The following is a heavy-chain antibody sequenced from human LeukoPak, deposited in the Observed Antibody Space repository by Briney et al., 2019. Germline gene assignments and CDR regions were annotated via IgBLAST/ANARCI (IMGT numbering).Heavy chain of an antibody. CDR2: MNPNSGNT. CDR3: ARSCGRDYGDCY. CDR1: GYTFTSYA. V-gene: IGHV1-8*03. Sequence: ASVKVSCKASGYTFTSYAISWVRQATGQGLEWMGWMNPNSGNTGYAQKFQGRVTITRNTSISTAYMELSSLRSEDTAVYYCARSCGRDYGDCYWGQGTLVTVSS. D-gene: IGHD4-17*01. J-gene: IGHJ4*02.